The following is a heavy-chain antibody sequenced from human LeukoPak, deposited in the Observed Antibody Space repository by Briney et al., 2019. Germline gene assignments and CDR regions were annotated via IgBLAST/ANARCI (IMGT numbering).Heavy chain of an antibody. V-gene: IGHV3-30*18. Sequence: GRSLRLSCAASGFTFSSYGMHWVRQAPGKGLEWVAVISYDGSNKYYADSVKGRFTISRDNSKNTLYLQMNSLRAEDTAVYYCAKDLAGATYYFDYWGQGTLVTVSS. J-gene: IGHJ4*02. CDR2: ISYDGSNK. CDR3: AKDLAGATYYFDY. CDR1: GFTFSSYG. D-gene: IGHD1-26*01.